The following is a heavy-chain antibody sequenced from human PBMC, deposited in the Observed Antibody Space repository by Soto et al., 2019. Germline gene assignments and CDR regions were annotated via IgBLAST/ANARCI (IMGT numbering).Heavy chain of an antibody. CDR2: IWYDGNNK. Sequence: PGGSLRLSCVASGFTFGSYGMHWVRQAPGKGLEWVAVIWYDGNNKNYADSVKGRFTISRDNSKSTLYLQINSPRAEDTAGYYCAREVHTAMAPSFEYWGQGTPVTVS. CDR1: GFTFGSYG. CDR3: AREVHTAMAPSFEY. V-gene: IGHV3-33*01. J-gene: IGHJ4*02. D-gene: IGHD5-18*01.